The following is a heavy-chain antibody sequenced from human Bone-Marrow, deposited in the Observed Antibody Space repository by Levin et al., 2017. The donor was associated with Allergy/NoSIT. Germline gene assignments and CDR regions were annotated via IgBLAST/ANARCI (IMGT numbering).Heavy chain of an antibody. V-gene: IGHV3-7*01. J-gene: IGHJ5*02. CDR3: ARDQFRRATIGARWFDP. CDR2: IKEDGSEK. D-gene: IGHD5-24*01. Sequence: LSLTCAASGFTFSNSWMSWVRHAPGKGLEWVANIKEDGSEKYNVDSVKGRFTISRDNAKNTLYVQMNSLRAEDTAVYYCARDQFRRATIGARWFDPWGQGTLVTVSS. CDR1: GFTFSNSW.